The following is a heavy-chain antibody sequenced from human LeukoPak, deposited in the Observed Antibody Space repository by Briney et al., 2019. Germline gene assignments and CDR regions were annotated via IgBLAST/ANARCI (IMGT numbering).Heavy chain of an antibody. D-gene: IGHD6-6*01. V-gene: IGHV1-46*01. J-gene: IGHJ4*02. Sequence: ASVKVSCKAFGYTFTGYWMHWVRQAPGQGPEWMGVISPSGGSTIYAQKFKGRVTLTRDMSTSTDYLELSSLRSDDTAVYYCARDFRLTPDYWGQGTLVTVSS. CDR1: GYTFTGYW. CDR3: ARDFRLTPDY. CDR2: ISPSGGST.